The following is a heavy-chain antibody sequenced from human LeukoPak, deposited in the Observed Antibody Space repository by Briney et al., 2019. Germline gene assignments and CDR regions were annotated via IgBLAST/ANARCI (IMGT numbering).Heavy chain of an antibody. CDR1: GYTFTDYY. Sequence: ASVKVSCKTSGYTFTDYYLHWVRQAPGQGLDGMGWFNPNSVGTNPAQNLQGRVTMTSDTSISTAYMEMTSLRSDDTAVYYCASEGPGSGNFDFWGQGTLVSVSS. CDR2: FNPNSVGT. J-gene: IGHJ4*02. CDR3: ASEGPGSGNFDF. D-gene: IGHD3-10*01. V-gene: IGHV1-2*02.